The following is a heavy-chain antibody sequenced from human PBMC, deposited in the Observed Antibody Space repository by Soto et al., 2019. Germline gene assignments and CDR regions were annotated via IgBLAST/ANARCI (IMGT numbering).Heavy chain of an antibody. CDR3: ARDPVNYYGSWTYGMDV. V-gene: IGHV3-30-3*01. CDR2: IGYDGSNK. Sequence: QVQLVESGGGVVQPGRSPRLSCAASGLTLSRFAMHWVRQAPGKGLEWVAVIGYDGSNKDYADSVKGRFTISRDNSKSTLYLQMNSLRPEDTAVYYCARDPVNYYGSWTYGMDVWGQGTTVTVSS. J-gene: IGHJ6*02. D-gene: IGHD3-10*01. CDR1: GLTLSRFA.